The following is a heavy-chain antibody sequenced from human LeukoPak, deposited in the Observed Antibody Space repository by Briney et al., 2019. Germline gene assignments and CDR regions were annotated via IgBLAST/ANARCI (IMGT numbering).Heavy chain of an antibody. J-gene: IGHJ4*02. CDR2: FEPEDGAT. Sequence: GASVKVSCKVSGYRLSAVSMHWVRQAPGKGIEWMGGFEPEDGATIYAERFQGRITMTEDTSTDTAYMDLSRLTSEDTAVYYCMIDYFDWASSRSGNYFWGQGTLVTVSS. V-gene: IGHV1-24*01. CDR3: MIDYFDWASSRSGNYF. D-gene: IGHD3-3*01. CDR1: GYRLSAVS.